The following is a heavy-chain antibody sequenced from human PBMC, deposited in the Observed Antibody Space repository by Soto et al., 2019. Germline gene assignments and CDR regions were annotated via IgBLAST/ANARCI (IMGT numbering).Heavy chain of an antibody. V-gene: IGHV3-30*18. D-gene: IGHD3-3*01. J-gene: IGHJ4*02. Sequence: QVPLVESGGGVVQPGRSLRLSCAASGFTFSSYGMHWVRQAPGKGLEWVAVISYDGSNKYYADSVKGRFTISRDNSKNTLYLQMNSLRAEDTAVYYCAKDLYYDFWSEVGSFYWGQGTLVTVSS. CDR2: ISYDGSNK. CDR1: GFTFSSYG. CDR3: AKDLYYDFWSEVGSFY.